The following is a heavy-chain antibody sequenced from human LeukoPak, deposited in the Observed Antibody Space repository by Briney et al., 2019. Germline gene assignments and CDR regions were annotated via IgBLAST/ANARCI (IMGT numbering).Heavy chain of an antibody. J-gene: IGHJ5*02. D-gene: IGHD3-22*01. CDR2: ISAYNGNT. CDR3: ARDLRYYYDSSGYLFDP. CDR1: GYTFTSYG. Sequence: ASVKVSCKASGYTFTSYGISWVRQAPGQGLEWMGWISAYNGNTNYAQKLQCRVTMTTDTSTSTAYMELRSLRSDDTAVYYCARDLRYYYDSSGYLFDPWGQGTLVTVSS. V-gene: IGHV1-18*01.